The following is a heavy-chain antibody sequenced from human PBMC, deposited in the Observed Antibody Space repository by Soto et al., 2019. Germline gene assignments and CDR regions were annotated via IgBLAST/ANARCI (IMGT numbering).Heavy chain of an antibody. Sequence: ASVKVSCKASGNTVPNYAISWVRQAPGQGLEWMGGIIPIFGTANYAQKFQGRVTITADESTSTAYMELSSLRSEDTAVYYCARDLDNWNPSRWFDPWGQGTLVTVSS. V-gene: IGHV1-69*13. J-gene: IGHJ5*02. CDR1: GNTVPNYA. D-gene: IGHD1-20*01. CDR2: IIPIFGTA. CDR3: ARDLDNWNPSRWFDP.